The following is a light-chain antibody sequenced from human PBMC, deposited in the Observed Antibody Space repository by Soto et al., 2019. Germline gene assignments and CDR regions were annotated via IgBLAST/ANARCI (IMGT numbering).Light chain of an antibody. Sequence: EIVLTQSPATLSLSPGEIATLSCGASQSISNSLAWYQQKTGQAPRIIIYDTFNTATGIPASFSGSGFGTDFTLTISSLEPEDFAAYYCHQRSNWPPSTFGQGTRLEIK. CDR2: DTF. V-gene: IGKV3-11*01. CDR1: QSISNS. CDR3: HQRSNWPPST. J-gene: IGKJ5*01.